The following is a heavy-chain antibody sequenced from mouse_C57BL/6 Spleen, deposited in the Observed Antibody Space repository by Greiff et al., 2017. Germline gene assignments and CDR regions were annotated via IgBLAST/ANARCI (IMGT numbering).Heavy chain of an antibody. Sequence: EVQLQQSVPELVKPGASVKMSCKASGYTFTDYYMHWVKQSHGQSLEWIGYIYPNNGGNGYKQKFKGKATLTVDKSSSTAYMELRSLTSEDSAIYYGARSMGLGRREYFDYWGKGTTLTVSS. CDR3: ARSMGLGRREYFDY. V-gene: IGHV1-34*01. CDR1: GYTFTDYY. J-gene: IGHJ2*01. D-gene: IGHD4-1*01. CDR2: IYPNNGGN.